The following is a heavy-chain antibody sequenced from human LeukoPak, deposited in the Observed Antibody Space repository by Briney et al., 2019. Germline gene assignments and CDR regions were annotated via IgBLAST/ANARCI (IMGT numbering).Heavy chain of an antibody. Sequence: SVKASCKASGGTFSSYAISWVRQAPGQGLEWMGGIMPIFGTANYAQKFQGRVTITTDESTSTAYMELSSLRSEDTAVYYCARDYGYSSSFDYWGQGTLVTVSS. J-gene: IGHJ4*02. CDR3: ARDYGYSSSFDY. CDR1: GGTFSSYA. V-gene: IGHV1-69*05. CDR2: IMPIFGTA. D-gene: IGHD6-6*01.